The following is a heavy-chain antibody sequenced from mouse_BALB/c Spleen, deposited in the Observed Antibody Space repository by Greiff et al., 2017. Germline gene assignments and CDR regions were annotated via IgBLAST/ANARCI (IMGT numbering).Heavy chain of an antibody. CDR3: ARGGDEGYSFDY. CDR2: ISSGGSYT. CDR1: GFTFSSYG. J-gene: IGHJ2*01. V-gene: IGHV5-6*01. Sequence: EVQVVESGGDLVKPGGSLKLSCAASGFTFSSYGMSWVRQTPDKRLEWVATISSGGSYTYYPDSVKGRFTISRDNAKNTLYLQMSSLKSEDTAMYYCARGGDEGYSFDYLGQGTTLTVSS. D-gene: IGHD3-3*01.